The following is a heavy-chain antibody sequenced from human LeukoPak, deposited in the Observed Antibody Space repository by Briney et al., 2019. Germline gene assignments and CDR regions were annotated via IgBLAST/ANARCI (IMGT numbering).Heavy chain of an antibody. CDR2: INPNSGGT. J-gene: IGHJ3*02. V-gene: IGHV1-2*02. Sequence: ASVKVSCKASGYTFTGYYMHWVRQAPGQGLEWMGWINPNSGGTNYAQKFQGRVTMTRDMSTSTVYMELSSLRSEDTAVYCARGRHYYDSSDYYYEGDAFDIWGQGTMVTVSS. CDR3: ARGRHYYDSSDYYYEGDAFDI. D-gene: IGHD3-22*01. CDR1: GYTFTGYY.